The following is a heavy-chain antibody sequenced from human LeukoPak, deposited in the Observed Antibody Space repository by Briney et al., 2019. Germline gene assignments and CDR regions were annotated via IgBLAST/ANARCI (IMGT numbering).Heavy chain of an antibody. J-gene: IGHJ5*02. D-gene: IGHD6-13*01. Sequence: SETLSLTCTVSGGSISSSSYYWGWIRQPPGKGLEWIGSIYYSGSTYYNPSLKSRVTISVDTSKNQFSLKLSFVTAADTAVYYCARRSIAAAGNPDWFDPWGQGTLVTVSS. CDR1: GGSISSSSYY. CDR3: ARRSIAAAGNPDWFDP. CDR2: IYYSGST. V-gene: IGHV4-39*01.